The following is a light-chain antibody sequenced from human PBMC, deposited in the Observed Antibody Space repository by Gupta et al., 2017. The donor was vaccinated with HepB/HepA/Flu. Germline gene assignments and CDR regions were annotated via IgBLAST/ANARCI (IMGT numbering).Light chain of an antibody. V-gene: IGLV2-11*01. J-gene: IGLJ1*01. CDR2: DVN. CDR1: SSDVGAYNY. Sequence: QSALTQPRSVSGSPGQSVTISCTGTSSDVGAYNYVSWYQQHPGKAPKLLIYDVNRRPAGVPGRFSGSKSGNTASLVISGLQAEDEADYYCCSYAGTDTCLFGVGTMVTVL. CDR3: CSYAGTDTCL.